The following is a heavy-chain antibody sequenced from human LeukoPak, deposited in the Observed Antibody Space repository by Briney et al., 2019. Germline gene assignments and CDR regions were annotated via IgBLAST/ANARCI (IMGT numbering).Heavy chain of an antibody. CDR1: GFTFSTYW. J-gene: IGHJ4*02. CDR3: SRDPESSSFDL. D-gene: IGHD2-15*01. V-gene: IGHV3-7*01. CDR2: IKQDGSVK. Sequence: GGSLRLSCAASGFTFSTYWMSWVRQTPEKGLEFVANIKQDGSVKNYMGSLKGLSTISRDNARDSLYLEINSLVSDDTAGYYCSRDPESSSFDLWGQGALVTVSS.